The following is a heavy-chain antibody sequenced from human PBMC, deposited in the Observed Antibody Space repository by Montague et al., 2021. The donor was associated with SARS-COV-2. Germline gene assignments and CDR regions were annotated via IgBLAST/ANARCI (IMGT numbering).Heavy chain of an antibody. CDR1: GGSMSDHY. Sequence: SETLSLTCTVSGGSMSDHYWAWIRQPPGKGLEWLAYIYYSGGNNSNASLKSRVSMSVDTSKNQFSLKLTSVTAADTAVYYCARAVSVRRAVNWFDPWGQGTLGTVSS. V-gene: IGHV4-59*11. J-gene: IGHJ5*02. D-gene: IGHD3-10*01. CDR3: ARAVSVRRAVNWFDP. CDR2: IYYSGGN.